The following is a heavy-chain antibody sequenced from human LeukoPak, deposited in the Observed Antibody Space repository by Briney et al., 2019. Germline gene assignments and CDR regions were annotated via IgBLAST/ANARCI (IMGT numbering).Heavy chain of an antibody. V-gene: IGHV4-34*01. Sequence: PSETLSLTCAVYGGSFSGYYWRWNRQPPGKGLEWIGEINHSGSTNYNPSLKSRVTISVDTSKNQFSLKLSSVTAADTAVYYCARQFNCSSTSCYDYWGQGTLVAVSS. CDR1: GGSFSGYY. D-gene: IGHD2-2*01. J-gene: IGHJ4*02. CDR3: ARQFNCSSTSCYDY. CDR2: INHSGST.